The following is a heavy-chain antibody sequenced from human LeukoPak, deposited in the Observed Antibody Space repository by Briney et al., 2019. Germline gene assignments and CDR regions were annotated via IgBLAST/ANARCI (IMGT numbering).Heavy chain of an antibody. D-gene: IGHD2-2*01. V-gene: IGHV3-49*03. J-gene: IGHJ6*03. CDR3: TSWQYQLLWYYYYYYMDV. CDR2: IRSKAYGGTT. Sequence: PGGSLRLSCTASGFTFGDYAMSWFRQAPGKGLEWVGFIRSKAYGGTTEYAASVKGRFTISRDDSKSIAYLQMNSLKTEDTAVYYCTSWQYQLLWYYYYYYMDVWAKGPRSPSP. CDR1: GFTFGDYA.